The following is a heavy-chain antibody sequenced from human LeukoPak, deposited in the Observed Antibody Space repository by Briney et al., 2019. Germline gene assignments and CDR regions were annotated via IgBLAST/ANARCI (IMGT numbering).Heavy chain of an antibody. CDR1: GGTFSSYA. CDR3: ARGQLTYYDFWSGYSTFDY. V-gene: IGHV1-69*05. CDR2: IIPIFGTA. J-gene: IGHJ4*02. D-gene: IGHD3-3*01. Sequence: SVKVSCKASGGTFSSYAISWVRQAPGQGLEWMGGIIPIFGTANYAQKFQGRVTMTRDTSTSTVYMELSSLRSEDTAVYYCARGQLTYYDFWSGYSTFDYWGQGTLVTVSS.